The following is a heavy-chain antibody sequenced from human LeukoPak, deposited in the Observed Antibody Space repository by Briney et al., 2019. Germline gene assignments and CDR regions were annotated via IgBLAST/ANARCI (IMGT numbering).Heavy chain of an antibody. D-gene: IGHD3-10*01. J-gene: IGHJ6*04. CDR3: ASYYASGVSAYNYYGMDV. CDR2: MSHNRGT. V-gene: IGHV4-38-2*01. Sequence: SETLSLTCAVSGHSLSTGYYWGWIRQPPGKGLEWIGSMSHNRGTYYNPSLKSRVTISMDTSKHKISLRLTSVTAADTAVYYCASYYASGVSAYNYYGMDVWGKGTTVTVSS. CDR1: GHSLSTGYY.